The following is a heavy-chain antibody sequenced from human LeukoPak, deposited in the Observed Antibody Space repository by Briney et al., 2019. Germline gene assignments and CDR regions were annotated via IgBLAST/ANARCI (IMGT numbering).Heavy chain of an antibody. V-gene: IGHV1-2*02. J-gene: IGHJ4*02. D-gene: IGHD3-9*01. CDR1: RYTFTGYY. Sequence: ASVKVSCKASRYTFTGYYMDWVRQAPGQGLEWMGWINPNSGGTNYAQNFQGRVTMTRDTSISTAYMELSRLRSDDTAVYYCARPDILTGYSFDYWGQGTLVTVSS. CDR2: INPNSGGT. CDR3: ARPDILTGYSFDY.